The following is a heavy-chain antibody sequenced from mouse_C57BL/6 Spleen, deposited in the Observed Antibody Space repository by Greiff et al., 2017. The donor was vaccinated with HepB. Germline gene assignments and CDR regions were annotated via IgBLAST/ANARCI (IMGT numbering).Heavy chain of an antibody. CDR3: ARSGSSDYYAMDY. Sequence: VQLQQSGAELARPGASVKMSCKASGYTFTSYTMHWVKQRPGQGLEWIGYINPSSGYTKYNQKFKDKATLTADKSSSTAYMQLSSLTSEDSAVYYCARSGSSDYYAMDYWGQRTSVTVSS. J-gene: IGHJ4*01. CDR2: INPSSGYT. CDR1: GYTFTSYT. V-gene: IGHV1-4*01. D-gene: IGHD1-1*01.